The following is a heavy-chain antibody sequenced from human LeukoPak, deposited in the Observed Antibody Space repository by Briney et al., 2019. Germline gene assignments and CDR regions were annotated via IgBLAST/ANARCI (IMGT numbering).Heavy chain of an antibody. D-gene: IGHD1-26*01. CDR1: GFTFSSYG. Sequence: GGSLRLSCAASGFTFSSYGMHWVRQAPGKGLEWVAVISYDGSNKYYADSVKGRFTISRDNSKNTLYLQMNSLRAEDTAVYYCAKDPWGGATSPPDYWGQGTLVTVSS. V-gene: IGHV3-30*18. J-gene: IGHJ4*02. CDR2: ISYDGSNK. CDR3: AKDPWGGATSPPDY.